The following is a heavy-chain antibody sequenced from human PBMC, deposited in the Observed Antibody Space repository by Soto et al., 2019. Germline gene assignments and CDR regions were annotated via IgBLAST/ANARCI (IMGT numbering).Heavy chain of an antibody. CDR3: AKGPARAAGRPLDY. Sequence: GGSLRLSCAASGFTFDDYAMHWVRQAPGKGLEWVSGISWNSGSIGYADSVKGRFTISRDNAKNSLYLQMNSLRAEDTALYYCAKGPARAAGRPLDYWGQGTLVTVSS. CDR1: GFTFDDYA. V-gene: IGHV3-9*01. D-gene: IGHD6-13*01. J-gene: IGHJ4*02. CDR2: ISWNSGSI.